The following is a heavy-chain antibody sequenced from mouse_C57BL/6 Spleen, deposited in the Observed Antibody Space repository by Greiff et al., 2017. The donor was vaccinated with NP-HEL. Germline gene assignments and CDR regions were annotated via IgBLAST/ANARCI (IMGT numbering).Heavy chain of an antibody. CDR3: TRREVPTGKYFDV. CDR2: IDPETGGT. J-gene: IGHJ1*03. Sequence: VKLMESGAELVRPGASVTLSCKASGYTFTDYEMHWVKQTPVHGLEWIGAIDPETGGTAYNQKFKGKAILTADKSSSTAYMELRSLTSEDSAVYYCTRREVPTGKYFDVWGTGTTVTVSS. CDR1: GYTFTDYE. D-gene: IGHD4-1*02. V-gene: IGHV1-15*01.